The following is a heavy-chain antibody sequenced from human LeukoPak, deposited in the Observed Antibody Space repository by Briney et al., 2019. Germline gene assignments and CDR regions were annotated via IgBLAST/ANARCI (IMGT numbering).Heavy chain of an antibody. V-gene: IGHV3-23*01. CDR1: GFSLSNYA. D-gene: IGHD6-13*01. J-gene: IGHJ4*02. Sequence: QSGGSLRLSCAASGFSLSNYAMSWVRQAPGKGLEWVSAISGSGGSTYYADSVKGRFTISRDNSKNTLYLQMNSLRAEDTAVYYCALVAAGTKGTSYFDYWGQGTLVTVSS. CDR3: ALVAAGTKGTSYFDY. CDR2: ISGSGGST.